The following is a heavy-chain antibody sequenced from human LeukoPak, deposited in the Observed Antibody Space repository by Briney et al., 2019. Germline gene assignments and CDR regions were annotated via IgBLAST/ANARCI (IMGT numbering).Heavy chain of an antibody. J-gene: IGHJ4*02. CDR3: ARGLPRAVFGMLIKD. Sequence: ASVKVSCKASGYPFTSYNINWVRQATGQGLEWMGWMSPNSGNAGYSQNFQGRVTMTRDTSISTAYMELSSLISEDTAVYYCARGLPRAVFGMLIKDWGQGTLVTVSS. CDR2: MSPNSGNA. CDR1: GYPFTSYN. V-gene: IGHV1-8*01. D-gene: IGHD3-3*01.